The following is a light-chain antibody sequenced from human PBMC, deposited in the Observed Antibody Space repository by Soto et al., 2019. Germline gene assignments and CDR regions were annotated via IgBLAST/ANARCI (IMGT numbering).Light chain of an antibody. V-gene: IGKV1-12*01. CDR1: QPVNTW. CDR2: ATS. CDR3: QQSNSFPYT. Sequence: DIQMTQSPSSVSASVGDKITITCRASQPVNTWLAWYQQKPGKAPNLLVLATSTLHRGAPSRFSGSGSGTNFSLTIRNLEPEDFATYYCQQSNSFPYTFGQGTKVEMK. J-gene: IGKJ2*01.